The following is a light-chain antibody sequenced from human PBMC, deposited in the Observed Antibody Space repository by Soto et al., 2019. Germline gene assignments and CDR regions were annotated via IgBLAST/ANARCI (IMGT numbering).Light chain of an antibody. V-gene: IGKV3-11*01. Sequence: EIVLTQSPTTLSLSPGERATLSCRASQSVSSYFAWYQQKPGQAPRLLIYDASTRAADIPARFSGSGSGTDFTLTISSLEPEDFAVYYCQQRSDWLLTFGGGTKVEIK. CDR3: QQRSDWLLT. CDR2: DAS. J-gene: IGKJ4*01. CDR1: QSVSSY.